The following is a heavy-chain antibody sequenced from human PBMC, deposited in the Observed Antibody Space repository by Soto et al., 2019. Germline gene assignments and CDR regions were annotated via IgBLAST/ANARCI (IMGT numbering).Heavy chain of an antibody. CDR3: AHRGYLSSGGQWVWFGP. J-gene: IGHJ5*02. CDR2: IYWDDDK. V-gene: IGHV2-5*02. D-gene: IGHD6-19*01. CDR1: GFSLSSSGVG. Sequence: QITLKESGPTLVKPTQTLTLTCTFSGFSLSSSGVGVGWIRQPPGKALEWLALIYWDDDKSYNPPLMNGLSINIDVSKHQVVLTLPNMDPVDTATYYCAHRGYLSSGGQWVWFGPWGQGTLVTVSS.